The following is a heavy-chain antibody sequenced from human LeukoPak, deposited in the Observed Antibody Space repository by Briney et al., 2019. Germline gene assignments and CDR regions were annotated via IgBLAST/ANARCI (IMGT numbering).Heavy chain of an antibody. CDR3: ARATIPYFDSSGYYVY. V-gene: IGHV3-66*01. CDR1: GFSVSSNY. J-gene: IGHJ4*02. Sequence: PGGSLRLSCAASGFSVSSNYMSWVRQAPGKGLEWVSIIYSGGSTYYADSVKGRFTVSRDNSKNTLYLQMNRLRAEDTAVYYCARATIPYFDSSGYYVYWGQGTLVTVSS. CDR2: IYSGGST. D-gene: IGHD3-22*01.